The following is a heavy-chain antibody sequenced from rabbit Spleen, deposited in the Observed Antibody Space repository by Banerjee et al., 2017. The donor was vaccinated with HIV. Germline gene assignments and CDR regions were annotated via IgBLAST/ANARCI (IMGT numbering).Heavy chain of an antibody. V-gene: IGHV1S45*01. CDR1: GFSFSDRDV. D-gene: IGHD8-1*01. J-gene: IGHJ3*01. CDR2: IYAGSSGST. Sequence: EQLEESGGGLVKPEGSLTLTCKASGFSFSDRDVMCWVRQAPGKGLEWIGCIYAGSSGSTYSATWAKGRFSISKTSSTTVTLQMTSLTAADTATYFCARDAGTSFSTYGMDLWGQGTLVTVS. CDR3: ARDAGTSFSTYGMDL.